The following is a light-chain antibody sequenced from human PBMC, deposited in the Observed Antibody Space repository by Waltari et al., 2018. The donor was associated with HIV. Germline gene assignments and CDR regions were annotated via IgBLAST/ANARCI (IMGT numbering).Light chain of an antibody. J-gene: IGKJ2*01. CDR3: QQHYTSPYT. CDR1: QSVLNSSSNKNS. V-gene: IGKV4-1*01. Sequence: DIVMTQSPDPLAVSLGERATINCTSSQSVLNSSSNKNSLAWYQQKSGQPPNLLIYWASTRESGVPERFSGSGSGTDFTLTISSLQAADVAVYYCQQHYTSPYTFGQGTKLEIK. CDR2: WAS.